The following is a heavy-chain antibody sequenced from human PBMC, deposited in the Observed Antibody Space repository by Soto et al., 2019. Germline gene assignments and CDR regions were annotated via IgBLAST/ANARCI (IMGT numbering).Heavy chain of an antibody. CDR2: VYFSGNT. J-gene: IGHJ5*02. V-gene: IGHV4-59*01. Sequence: SETLSLTCTASGGSLSSYYWTWIRQSPGKGLEWIGYVYFSGNTNYNPSLRGRVTISIDTSKNQFSLRLASVTAADTAFYYCGSVRPSGYVLSWGQGTLVTVSS. CDR1: GGSLSSYY. D-gene: IGHD6-25*01. CDR3: GSVRPSGYVLS.